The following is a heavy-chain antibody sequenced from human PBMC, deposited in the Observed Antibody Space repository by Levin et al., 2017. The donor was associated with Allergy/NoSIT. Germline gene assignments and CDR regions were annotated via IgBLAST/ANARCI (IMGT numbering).Heavy chain of an antibody. J-gene: IGHJ4*02. CDR3: AREDGEDLWLDPPRFDY. V-gene: IGHV4-4*07. Sequence: SQTLSLTCTVSGGSISSYYWSWLRQPAGKGLEWIGRIYTSGSTNYNPSLKSRVTMSVDTSKNQFSLKLSSVTAADTAVYYCAREDGEDLWLDPPRFDYWGQGTLVTVSS. D-gene: IGHD5-18*01. CDR2: IYTSGST. CDR1: GGSISSYY.